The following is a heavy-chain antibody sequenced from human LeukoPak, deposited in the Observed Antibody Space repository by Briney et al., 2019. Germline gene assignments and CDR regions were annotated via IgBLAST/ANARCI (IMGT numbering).Heavy chain of an antibody. CDR1: AFTFSSYA. Sequence: LRLSCAAAAFTFSSYAMSWVRQPQGKGLEWVSAIRGSVGSTFYADSVKGRFTISRDNSKNPLYLQMNSLRAEDTAVYYCATSGDDEDYFDYWGQGTLVTVSS. J-gene: IGHJ4*02. D-gene: IGHD5-12*01. CDR3: ATSGDDEDYFDY. V-gene: IGHV3-23*01. CDR2: IRGSVGST.